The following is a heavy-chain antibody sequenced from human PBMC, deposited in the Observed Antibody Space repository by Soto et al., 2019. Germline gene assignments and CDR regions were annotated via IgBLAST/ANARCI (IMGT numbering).Heavy chain of an antibody. Sequence: SETLSLTCTVSGGSIGSDYWSWIRQPPGKGLEWIGYIYYSGSTNYNPSLKSRVTISVDTSKNQFSLKLSSVTTADTAVYYCARAQFRHSGYAFDIWGQGTMVTVS. CDR3: ARAQFRHSGYAFDI. J-gene: IGHJ3*02. CDR1: GGSIGSDY. V-gene: IGHV4-59*01. CDR2: IYYSGST. D-gene: IGHD2-15*01.